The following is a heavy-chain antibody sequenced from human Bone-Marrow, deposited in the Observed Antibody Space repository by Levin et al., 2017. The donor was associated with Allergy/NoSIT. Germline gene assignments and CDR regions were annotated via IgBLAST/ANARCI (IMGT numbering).Heavy chain of an antibody. CDR1: GDSITSYY. J-gene: IGHJ4*02. Sequence: PSETLSLTCTVSGDSITSYYWSWIRQSPGRGLEWIGYIYSSGSTNYSPSLSNRLTISVDSSKNQFSLNLNSVTAADTGVYYCARQRTSGSGWYAFDYWGQGTLVTVSS. V-gene: IGHV4-59*08. CDR3: ARQRTSGSGWYAFDY. D-gene: IGHD6-13*01. CDR2: IYSSGST.